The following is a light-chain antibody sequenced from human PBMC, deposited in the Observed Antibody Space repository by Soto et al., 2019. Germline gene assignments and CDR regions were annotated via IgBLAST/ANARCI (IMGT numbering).Light chain of an antibody. J-gene: IGLJ1*01. CDR1: NIGSKN. CDR3: QVWDSSTYV. CDR2: RDS. Sequence: SYELTQPLSVSVALGQTARITCGGNNIGSKNVHWYQQKPGQAPVLVIYRDSNRPSGIPERFSGSNSGNTATLTIIRAQAGDEADYYCQVWDSSTYVFGTGTKLTVL. V-gene: IGLV3-9*01.